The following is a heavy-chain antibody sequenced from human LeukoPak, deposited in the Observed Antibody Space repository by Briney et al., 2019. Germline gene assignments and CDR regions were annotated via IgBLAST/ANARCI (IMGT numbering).Heavy chain of an antibody. CDR3: ARDRGSSYFDY. Sequence: GGSLRLTCAASGFPFSTYPMHWVRQAPGKGLEWVAVISNVGTNEYYRDSVKGRFTISKDNSKNTLYLQMNSLRAEDTAVYYCARDRGSSYFDYWGQGTLVTVSS. CDR1: GFPFSTYP. V-gene: IGHV3-30-3*01. J-gene: IGHJ4*02. CDR2: ISNVGTNE. D-gene: IGHD1-26*01.